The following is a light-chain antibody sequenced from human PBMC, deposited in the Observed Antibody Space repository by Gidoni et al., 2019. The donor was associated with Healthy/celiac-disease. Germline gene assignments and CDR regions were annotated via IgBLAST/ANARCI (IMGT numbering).Light chain of an antibody. J-gene: IGKJ5*01. CDR2: DAS. CDR1: QNVSSY. CDR3: QQRSNWLT. Sequence: ETVLTQSPATLSLPPGERATLSCKGSQNVSSYLAWYQQKPGPAPRLLNYDASSRATGIPARFSGSGSGTDFTLTISSLEPEDFAVYYCQQRSNWLTFGQGTRLEIK. V-gene: IGKV3-11*01.